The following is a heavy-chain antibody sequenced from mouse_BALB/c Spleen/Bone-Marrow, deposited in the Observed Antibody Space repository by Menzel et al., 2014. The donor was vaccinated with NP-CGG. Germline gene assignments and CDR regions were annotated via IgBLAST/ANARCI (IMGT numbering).Heavy chain of an antibody. CDR2: IDPSDSYT. CDR1: GYTFTSYW. CDR3: ARRIPYGYAMDY. J-gene: IGHJ4*01. V-gene: IGHV1-69*02. Sequence: VQLQESGAELVKPGASVKMSCKASGYTFTSYWMHWVRQRPGQGLEWIGVIDPSDSYTSYIQKFKGKATLTVDKSSSTAYMELRSLTSEGSAVYYCARRIPYGYAMDYWGQGTSVTVSS. D-gene: IGHD2-2*01.